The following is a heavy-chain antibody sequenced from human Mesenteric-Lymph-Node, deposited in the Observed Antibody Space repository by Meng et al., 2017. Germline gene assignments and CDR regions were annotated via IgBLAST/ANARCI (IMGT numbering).Heavy chain of an antibody. Sequence: SETLSLTCTVSGGSITSSIYFWTWIRQPAGKGLEWIGRIHNSGSTNYSPSLKSRVTMTVDTSRNQFSLKLTSVTAADTAVYYCAGLYSSGWYSDYWGQGTLVTVSS. J-gene: IGHJ4*02. CDR1: GGSITSSIYF. CDR3: AGLYSSGWYSDY. D-gene: IGHD6-19*01. V-gene: IGHV4-61*02. CDR2: IHNSGST.